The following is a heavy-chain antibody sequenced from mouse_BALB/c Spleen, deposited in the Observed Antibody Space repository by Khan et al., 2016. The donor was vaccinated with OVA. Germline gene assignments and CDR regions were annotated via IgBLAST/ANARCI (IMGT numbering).Heavy chain of an antibody. D-gene: IGHD2-1*01. CDR3: VKQNHGTLYAVDY. J-gene: IGHJ4*01. Sequence: QVQLKESGPGLVAPSQSLSITCTVSGFSLTSYGVSWVRQPPGKGLEWLGVIWGDGNTNYHSTLISRLGISKDDTKSQVSLTLNSLDTEDTATYYCVKQNHGTLYAVDYWGQGTSVTVSS. CDR2: IWGDGNT. CDR1: GFSLTSYG. V-gene: IGHV2-3*01.